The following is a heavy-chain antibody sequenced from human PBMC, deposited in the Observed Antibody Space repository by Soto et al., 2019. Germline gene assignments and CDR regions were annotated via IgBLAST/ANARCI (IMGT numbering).Heavy chain of an antibody. CDR1: GYTFSTLG. D-gene: IGHD2-15*01. CDR3: ARAGAAPYYYYGMDV. V-gene: IGHV1-18*01. CDR2: ISTYNGDT. Sequence: ASVKVSCKASGYTFSTLGMSWLRQAPGQGLEWMGWISTYNGDTNDAPKFQDRVTMTSDTSTSTVYMELRSLRSDDTAVYYCARAGAAPYYYYGMDVWG. J-gene: IGHJ6*02.